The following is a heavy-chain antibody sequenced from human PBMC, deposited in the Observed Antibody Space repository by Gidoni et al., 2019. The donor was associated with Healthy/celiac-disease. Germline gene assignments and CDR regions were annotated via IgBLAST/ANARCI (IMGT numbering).Heavy chain of an antibody. CDR2: IYDSGST. J-gene: IGHJ4*02. V-gene: IGHV4-59*01. CDR1: GGSISRYY. D-gene: IGHD2-2*01. CDR3: ARRSGYCSRTSCQGRFDY. Sequence: VQLQESGPGLVKPSYTLSLTCTVSGGSISRYYWSWIRQPPGKGLEWIGYIYDSGSTNYNPSLKSRVTISVDTAKNQFSLKLSSVTAADTAVYYCARRSGYCSRTSCQGRFDYWGQGTLVTVSS.